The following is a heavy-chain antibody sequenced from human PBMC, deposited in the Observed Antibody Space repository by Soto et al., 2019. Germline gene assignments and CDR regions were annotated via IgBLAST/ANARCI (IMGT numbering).Heavy chain of an antibody. Sequence: SETLSLTCVVSGSSISSSNWWSWVRQPPGKGLEWIGEIYHSGSTNYNPSLKSRVTISVDTSKNQFSLKLSSVTAADTAVYYCARRYCSGGSCYWDYFDSWGQGTLVTAPQ. V-gene: IGHV4-4*02. J-gene: IGHJ4*02. CDR2: IYHSGST. D-gene: IGHD2-15*01. CDR3: ARRYCSGGSCYWDYFDS. CDR1: GSSISSSNW.